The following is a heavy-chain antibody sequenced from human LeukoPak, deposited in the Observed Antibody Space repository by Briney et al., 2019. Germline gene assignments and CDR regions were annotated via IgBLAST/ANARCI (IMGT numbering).Heavy chain of an antibody. CDR1: GYTFTGYY. J-gene: IGHJ3*02. CDR3: ARDRKSITMIVVATDAFDI. V-gene: IGHV1-2*02. Sequence: GASVKVSCKASGYTFTGYYMHLVRLAPGQGLEWMGWINPNSGGTNYAQKFEGRVTMTRDTAISTAYMELNRLRSDDTAVYYCARDRKSITMIVVATDAFDIWGQGTMVTVSS. D-gene: IGHD3-22*01. CDR2: INPNSGGT.